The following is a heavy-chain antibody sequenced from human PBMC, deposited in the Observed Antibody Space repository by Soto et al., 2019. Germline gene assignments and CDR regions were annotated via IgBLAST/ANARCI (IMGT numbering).Heavy chain of an antibody. J-gene: IGHJ6*02. CDR3: ARLNAYSSGWYGSPYYYGMDV. D-gene: IGHD6-19*01. V-gene: IGHV5-51*01. CDR1: GYSFTSYW. Sequence: PGESLKISCKGSGYSFTSYWIGWVRQMPGKGLEWMGIIYPGDPDTRYSPFFQGQVTISADKSISTAYLQWSSLKASDTAMYYCARLNAYSSGWYGSPYYYGMDVWGQGTTVTVSS. CDR2: IYPGDPDT.